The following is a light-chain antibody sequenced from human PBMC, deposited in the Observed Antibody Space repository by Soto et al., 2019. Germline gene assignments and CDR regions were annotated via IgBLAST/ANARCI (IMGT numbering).Light chain of an antibody. Sequence: SYELTQPPSVSVPPGQTASITCSGDKLGDKYAYWYQQKPGQSPVLVIYQDTKRPSGIPERFSGSDSGNTATLTISGTQAMDEADYYCQAWDTGTVLFGGGTKVTVL. CDR1: KLGDKY. CDR3: QAWDTGTVL. J-gene: IGLJ2*01. V-gene: IGLV3-1*01. CDR2: QDT.